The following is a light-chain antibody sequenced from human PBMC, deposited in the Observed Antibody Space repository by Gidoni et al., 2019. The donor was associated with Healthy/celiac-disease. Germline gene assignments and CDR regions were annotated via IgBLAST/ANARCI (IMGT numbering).Light chain of an antibody. V-gene: IGKV1-9*01. CDR2: AAS. CDR1: QGMSSY. CDR3: QPLNSYPLT. J-gene: IGKJ4*01. Sequence: IQLTQSPSSLSASVGDRVTITCRASQGMSSYLAWYQQKPGKAPKLLIYAASTLQSGVPSRFSGSGSGTDFTLTISSLQPEAFATYYCQPLNSYPLTFGGGTKVEIK.